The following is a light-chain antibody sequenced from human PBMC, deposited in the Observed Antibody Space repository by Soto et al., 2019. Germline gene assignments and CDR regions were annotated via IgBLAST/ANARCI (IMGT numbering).Light chain of an antibody. J-gene: IGKJ5*01. CDR3: QQYASSPT. Sequence: EIVLTQSPATLSLSPGERATLSCRASQSVSSNLAWYQQKPGQAPRLFIYGASSGATGIPDRFSGSGSGTDFTLTISRVEPEDFAVYYCQQYASSPTFGQGTRLEIK. V-gene: IGKV3-20*01. CDR1: QSVSSN. CDR2: GAS.